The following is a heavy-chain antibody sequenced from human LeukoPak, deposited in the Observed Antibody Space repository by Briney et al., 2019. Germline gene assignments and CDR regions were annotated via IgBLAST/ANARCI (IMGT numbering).Heavy chain of an antibody. CDR1: GGSISSYY. J-gene: IGHJ6*03. V-gene: IGHV4-34*01. D-gene: IGHD5-12*01. CDR2: INHSGST. CDR3: ARSYSGYDWYYYYYMDV. Sequence: SETLSLTCTVSGGSISSYYWSWIRQPPGKGLEWIGEINHSGSTNYNPSLKSRVTISVDTSKNQFSLKLSSVTAADTAVYYCARSYSGYDWYYYYYMDVWGKGTTVTISS.